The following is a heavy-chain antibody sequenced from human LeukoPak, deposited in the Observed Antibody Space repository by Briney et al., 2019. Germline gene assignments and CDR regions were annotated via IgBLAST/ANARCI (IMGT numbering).Heavy chain of an antibody. V-gene: IGHV3-30-3*01. CDR3: ATDPTLYYYDSSGSYFDY. J-gene: IGHJ4*02. CDR1: GFTFSNYA. D-gene: IGHD3-22*01. Sequence: GGSLRLSCAASGFTFSNYAIHWVRQAPGKGLEWVIVITNDGGRKYYADSVKGRFTVSRDNSKNTLYLQMNSLRAEDTAVYYCATDPTLYYYDSSGSYFDYWGQGTLVTVSS. CDR2: ITNDGGRK.